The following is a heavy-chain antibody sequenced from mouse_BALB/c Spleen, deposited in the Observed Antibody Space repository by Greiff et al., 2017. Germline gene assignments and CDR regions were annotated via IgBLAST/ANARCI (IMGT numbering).Heavy chain of an antibody. V-gene: IGHV2-9*02. CDR3: ARGGVTSYYYAMDY. CDR1: GFSLTGYG. Sequence: VQLQQSGPGLVAPSQSLSITCTVSGFSLTGYGVHWVRQPPGKGLEWLGVIWAGGSTNYNSALMSRLSISKDNSKSQVFLKMNSLQTDDTAMYYCARGGVTSYYYAMDYWGQGTSVTVSS. J-gene: IGHJ4*01. CDR2: IWAGGST. D-gene: IGHD2-2*01.